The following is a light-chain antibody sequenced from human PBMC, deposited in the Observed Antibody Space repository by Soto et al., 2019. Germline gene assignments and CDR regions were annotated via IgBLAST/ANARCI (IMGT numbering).Light chain of an antibody. V-gene: IGLV2-14*01. CDR3: SSYTTTTTPVL. Sequence: QSALTQPASVSGSPGQSITLSCTGTSSDVGGYNFVSWYQQYPGKVPKLVIYEVTHRPSGVSNRFSGSKSGNTASLTISGLQAEDEVDYYCSSYTTTTTPVLFGGGTKLTVL. CDR2: EVT. CDR1: SSDVGGYNF. J-gene: IGLJ2*01.